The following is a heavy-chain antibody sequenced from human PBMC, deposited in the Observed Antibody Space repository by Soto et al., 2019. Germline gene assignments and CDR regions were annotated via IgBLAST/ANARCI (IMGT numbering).Heavy chain of an antibody. CDR3: ALRITIFGVVINAFDI. CDR1: GYSFTSYW. J-gene: IGHJ3*02. V-gene: IGHV5-51*01. Sequence: GESLKISCKGSGYSFTSYWIGWVRQMPGKGLEWMGIIYPGDSDTRYSPSFQGQVTISADKSISTAYLQWSSLKASDTAMYYCALRITIFGVVINAFDIWGQGTMVTVSS. D-gene: IGHD3-3*01. CDR2: IYPGDSDT.